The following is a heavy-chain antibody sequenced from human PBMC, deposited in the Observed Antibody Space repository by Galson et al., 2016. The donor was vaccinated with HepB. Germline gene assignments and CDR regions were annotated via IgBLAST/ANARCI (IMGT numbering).Heavy chain of an antibody. D-gene: IGHD5-18*01. V-gene: IGHV1-2*02. CDR2: INPNSSGP. CDR1: GYTFTGYY. CDR3: ARVEPYSYGSAGLDPLDAFDI. J-gene: IGHJ3*02. Sequence: SVKVSCKASGYTFTGYYMHWVRQAPGQGLEWMGWINPNSSGPNYAQTFQGRVTMTRDTSMSTAYMELSRLRSDDTAVYYCARVEPYSYGSAGLDPLDAFDIWGQGTVVTVSS.